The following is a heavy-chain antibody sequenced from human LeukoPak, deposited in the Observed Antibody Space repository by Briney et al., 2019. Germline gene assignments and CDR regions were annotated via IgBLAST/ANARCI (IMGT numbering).Heavy chain of an antibody. CDR2: IHYSGST. J-gene: IGHJ6*03. D-gene: IGHD1-1*01. CDR3: ARISWFPGTSYYYMDV. CDR1: GGSISSYY. V-gene: IGHV4-59*01. Sequence: SETLSLTCTVSGGSISSYYWSWLRQPPGKGLVWLGYIHYSGSTNYNPSLKSRVTVSVDTSNNQFSPKLSSVTAADTAVYYCARISWFPGTSYYYMDVWGKGTTVTVSS.